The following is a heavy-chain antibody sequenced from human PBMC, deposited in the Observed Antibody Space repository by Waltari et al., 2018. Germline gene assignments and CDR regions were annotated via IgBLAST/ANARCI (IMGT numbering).Heavy chain of an antibody. CDR1: CGSFSAYY. Sequence: QVQLQQWGAGLLKPSEPLSLTCAVYCGSFSAYYWRWIRQPPGKGWEWIGEINHSGSTNYNPSLKSRVTISVYTSKNQFSRKLSSGTAADTAVYYCARGAGGSGLDYWGQGTLVTVSS. D-gene: IGHD3-10*01. V-gene: IGHV4-34*01. CDR3: ARGAGGSGLDY. J-gene: IGHJ4*02. CDR2: INHSGST.